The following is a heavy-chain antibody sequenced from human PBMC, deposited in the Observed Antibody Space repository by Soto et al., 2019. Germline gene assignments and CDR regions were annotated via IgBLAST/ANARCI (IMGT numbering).Heavy chain of an antibody. J-gene: IGHJ3*02. CDR3: ARSDIVVVVADTANAFDI. CDR2: IIPILGIA. V-gene: IGHV1-69*02. D-gene: IGHD2-15*01. CDR1: GGTFSSYT. Sequence: SVKVSCKASGGTFSSYTISWVRQAPGQGLEWMGRIIPILGIANYAQKFQGRVTITADKSTSTAYMELSSLRSEDTAVYYCARSDIVVVVADTANAFDIWGQGTMVTVSS.